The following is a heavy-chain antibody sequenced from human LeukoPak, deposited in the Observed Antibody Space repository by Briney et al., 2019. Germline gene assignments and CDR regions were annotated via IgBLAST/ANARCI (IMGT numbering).Heavy chain of an antibody. Sequence: PGGSLRLSCAASGFTFSSHAMNWVRQAPGKGLEWVSIISASAGSTYYADSVKGRFTISRDNSKNTLFLQMNSLRAEDTAVYYCAKDRSLDGGNSNGYFDSWGQGTLVTVSS. D-gene: IGHD4-23*01. V-gene: IGHV3-23*01. CDR1: GFTFSSHA. CDR3: AKDRSLDGGNSNGYFDS. J-gene: IGHJ4*02. CDR2: ISASAGST.